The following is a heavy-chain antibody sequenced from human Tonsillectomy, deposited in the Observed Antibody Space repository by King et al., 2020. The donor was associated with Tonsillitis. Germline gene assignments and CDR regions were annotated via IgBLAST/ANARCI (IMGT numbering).Heavy chain of an antibody. V-gene: IGHV1-46*01. CDR3: ARALGCDTALDHTLLDY. CDR2: INPSGGST. Sequence: VQLVQSGTEVKKPGASVKVSCKASGYTFTSYYMHWVRQAPGQGLEWMGIINPSGGSTSYAQKFKGRFTMTRGTSTSTVYMELSSLRSEDTAIYYCARALGCDTALDHTLLDYWGQGTLLTVCS. D-gene: IGHD5-18*01. J-gene: IGHJ4*02. CDR1: GYTFTSYY.